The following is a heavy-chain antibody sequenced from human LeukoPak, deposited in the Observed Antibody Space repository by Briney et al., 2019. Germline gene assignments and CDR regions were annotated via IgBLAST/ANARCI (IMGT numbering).Heavy chain of an antibody. Sequence: QPGGSLRLSCAASGFTFSTYAMSWVRQAPGKGLEWVSALTNSGGSGGVTYYADSVKGRFIISRDNSKSTLYLQLSSLRAEDTAVYYCAKAVSTDHYDSRGSYRVDFDSWGQGTLVTVSS. CDR1: GFTFSTYA. J-gene: IGHJ4*02. D-gene: IGHD3-22*01. CDR2: LTNSGGSGGVT. CDR3: AKAVSTDHYDSRGSYRVDFDS. V-gene: IGHV3-23*01.